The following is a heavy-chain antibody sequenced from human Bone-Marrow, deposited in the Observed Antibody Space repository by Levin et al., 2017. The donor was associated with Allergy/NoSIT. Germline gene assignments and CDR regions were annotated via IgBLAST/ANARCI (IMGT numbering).Heavy chain of an antibody. CDR1: GFTFSSYA. V-gene: IGHV3-23*01. Sequence: GESLKISCAASGFTFSSYAMSWVRQAPGKGLEWVSAISGSGGSTYYADSVKGRFTISRDNSKNTLYLQMNSLRAEDTAVYYCAKDLEGLRFLEWLPDYYDYMDVWGKGTTVTVSS. CDR2: ISGSGGST. D-gene: IGHD3-3*01. CDR3: AKDLEGLRFLEWLPDYYDYMDV. J-gene: IGHJ6*03.